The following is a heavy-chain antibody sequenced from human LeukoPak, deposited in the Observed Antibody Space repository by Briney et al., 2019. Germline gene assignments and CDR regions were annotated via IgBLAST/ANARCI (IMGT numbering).Heavy chain of an antibody. D-gene: IGHD3-22*01. CDR2: IIPIFGTA. CDR1: GGTFSSYA. J-gene: IGHJ3*02. CDR3: AREGGLGVVMTDI. V-gene: IGHV1-69*13. Sequence: SVKVSCKAPGGTFSSYAISWVRQAPGQGLEWMGGIIPIFGTANYAQKFQGRVTITADESTSTAYMELSSLRSEDTAVYYCAREGGLGVVMTDIWGQGTMVTVSS.